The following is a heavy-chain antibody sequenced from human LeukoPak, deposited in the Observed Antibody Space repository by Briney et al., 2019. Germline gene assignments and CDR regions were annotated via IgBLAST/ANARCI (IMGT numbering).Heavy chain of an antibody. J-gene: IGHJ6*02. CDR2: INPNSGGT. D-gene: IGHD3-3*01. CDR3: ARDGRITIFGVVTTGSHYYYGMDV. Sequence: ASVKVSCKASGCTFTGYYMHWVRQAPGQGLEWMGRINPNSGGTNYAQKFQGRVTMTRDTSISTAYMELSRLRSDDTAVYYCARDGRITIFGVVTTGSHYYYGMDVWGQGTTVTVSS. V-gene: IGHV1-2*06. CDR1: GCTFTGYY.